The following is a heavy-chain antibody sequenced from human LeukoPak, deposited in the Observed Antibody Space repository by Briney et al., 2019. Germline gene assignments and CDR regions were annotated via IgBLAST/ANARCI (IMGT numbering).Heavy chain of an antibody. CDR1: GFTFSSYA. V-gene: IGHV3-23*01. D-gene: IGHD3-22*01. CDR3: AKMWLLLHFDY. Sequence: PGGSLRLSCVVSGFTFSSYAMYWVRQAPGKGLEWVSAISGSGGSTYYADSVNGRFTISRDNSKNTLYLQMNSLRAEDTAVYYCAKMWLLLHFDYWGQGTLVTVSS. CDR2: ISGSGGST. J-gene: IGHJ4*02.